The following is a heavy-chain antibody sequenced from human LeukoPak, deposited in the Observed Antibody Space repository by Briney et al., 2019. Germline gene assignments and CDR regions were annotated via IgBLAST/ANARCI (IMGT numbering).Heavy chain of an antibody. CDR3: ARDYGNRRWAFGI. CDR1: GFTFSYHY. D-gene: IGHD1-14*01. CDR2: IYTDGTTT. Sequence: GGSLRLSCAGSGFTFSYHYMHWVRQAPGKGLVWVSRIYTDGTTTNYADSVKGRFTIFRDNAKNTLFLQMNSLRAEDAAVYYCARDYGNRRWAFGIWGQGTMVTVSS. V-gene: IGHV3-74*01. J-gene: IGHJ3*02.